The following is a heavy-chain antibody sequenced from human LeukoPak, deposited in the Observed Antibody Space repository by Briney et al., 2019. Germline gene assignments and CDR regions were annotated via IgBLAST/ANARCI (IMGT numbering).Heavy chain of an antibody. J-gene: IGHJ5*01. D-gene: IGHD3/OR15-3a*01. V-gene: IGHV4-61*02. CDR3: AREEVLLDNNWFDS. CDR1: GGSISSGGDY. CDR2: IYTSGST. Sequence: TSETLSLTCTVSGGSISSGGDYWSWIRQPAGKGLEWIGRIYTSGSTKYNPSLKSRVTISADTSKNQFSLKVSSVTAADTAMYYCAREEVLLDNNWFDSWGQGTQVTVSS.